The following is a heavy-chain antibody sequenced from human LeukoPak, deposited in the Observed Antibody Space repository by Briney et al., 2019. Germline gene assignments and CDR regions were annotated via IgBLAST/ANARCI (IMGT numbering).Heavy chain of an antibody. Sequence: SETLSLTCTVSGCSISSYYWSWIRQPPGKGLECIAYIYYSGSTNYNPSLKSRVTISVDTSKNQFSLKLSSVTAADTAVYYCARVTQDCSGGSCYSGYYYYGMDVWGQGTTVTVSS. V-gene: IGHV4-59*01. J-gene: IGHJ6*02. CDR2: IYYSGST. CDR1: GCSISSYY. D-gene: IGHD2-15*01. CDR3: ARVTQDCSGGSCYSGYYYYGMDV.